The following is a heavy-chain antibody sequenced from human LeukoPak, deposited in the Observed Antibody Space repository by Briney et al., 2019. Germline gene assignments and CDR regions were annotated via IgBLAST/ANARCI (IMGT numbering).Heavy chain of an antibody. J-gene: IGHJ6*02. D-gene: IGHD2-15*01. CDR1: GFTFSSYA. Sequence: PGGSLRLSCAASGFTFSSYAMHWVRQAPGKGLEWVAVISYDGSNKYYADSVKGQFTISRDNSKNTLYLQMNSLRAEDTAVYYCAREGIYGMDVWGQGTTVTVSS. V-gene: IGHV3-30-3*01. CDR2: ISYDGSNK. CDR3: AREGIYGMDV.